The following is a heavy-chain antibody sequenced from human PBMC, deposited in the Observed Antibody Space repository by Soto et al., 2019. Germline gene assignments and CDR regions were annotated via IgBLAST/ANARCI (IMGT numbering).Heavy chain of an antibody. Sequence: EVQLVESGGGLVQPGGSLRLSCAASGFTFSSYWMHWVRQAPGKGLVWVSRINSDGSSTYYADSVKGRFTISRDHAKNTLLMQVPRLRAEDTAAYYLVRHLVGARAYWGPGTLVTVSS. V-gene: IGHV3-74*01. CDR2: INSDGSST. CDR1: GFTFSSYW. CDR3: VRHLVGARAY. J-gene: IGHJ4*02. D-gene: IGHD3-10*01.